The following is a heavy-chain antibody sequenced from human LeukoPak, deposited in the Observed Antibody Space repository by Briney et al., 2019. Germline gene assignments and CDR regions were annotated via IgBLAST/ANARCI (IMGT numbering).Heavy chain of an antibody. V-gene: IGHV4-31*03. J-gene: IGHJ6*02. CDR2: IYYSGST. Sequence: PSQTLSLTCTVSGGSISSGGYYWSWIRQHPGKGLEWIGYIYYSGSTYYNPSLKSRVTISVDTSKNQFSLKLSSVTAADTAVYYCARGVAGYGDYGMDVWGQGTTVTVSS. D-gene: IGHD4-17*01. CDR3: ARGVAGYGDYGMDV. CDR1: GGSISSGGYY.